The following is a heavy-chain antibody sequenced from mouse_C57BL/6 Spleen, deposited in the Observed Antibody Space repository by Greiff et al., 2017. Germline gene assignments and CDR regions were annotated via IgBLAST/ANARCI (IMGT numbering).Heavy chain of an antibody. V-gene: IGHV5-12*01. CDR2: ISNGGGST. CDR1: GFTFSDYY. CDR3: ARLGYYVYWYFDV. Sequence: EVQGVESGGGLVQPGGSLKLSCAASGFTFSDYYMYWVRQTPEKRLEWVAYISNGGGSTYYPETLKGRFTISRDNAKNTLYLQSSRLKSEDTAVYYCARLGYYVYWYFDVWGTGTTVTVSS. D-gene: IGHD2-3*01. J-gene: IGHJ1*03.